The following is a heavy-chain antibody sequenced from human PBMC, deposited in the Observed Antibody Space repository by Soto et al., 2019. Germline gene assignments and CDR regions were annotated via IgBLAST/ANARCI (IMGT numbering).Heavy chain of an antibody. CDR3: ARDIPEGSHLVGLPAAGNYFDY. Sequence: PGGSLRLSCAASGFTFSSYSMNWVRQAPGKGLEWVSSISSSSSYIYYADSVKGRFTISRDNAKNSLYLQMNSLRAEDTAVYYCARDIPEGSHLVGLPAAGNYFDYWGQGTLVTVSS. CDR1: GFTFSSYS. D-gene: IGHD2-2*01. V-gene: IGHV3-21*01. CDR2: ISSSSSYI. J-gene: IGHJ4*02.